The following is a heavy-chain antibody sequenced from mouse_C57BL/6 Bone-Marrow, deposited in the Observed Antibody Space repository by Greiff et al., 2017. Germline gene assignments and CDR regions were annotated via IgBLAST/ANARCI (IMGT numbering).Heavy chain of an antibody. CDR3: ARGYYGSSVFAY. CDR2: ILPGSGST. V-gene: IGHV1-9*01. D-gene: IGHD1-1*01. Sequence: QVQLQQSGAELMKPGASVKLSCKASGYTFTGYWIEWVKQRPGHGLEWIGEILPGSGSTNYNEKFKGKATFTADTSSNTAYMQLSSLTTKYAASYYCARGYYGSSVFAYWGQGTLVTVSA. CDR1: GYTFTGYW. J-gene: IGHJ3*01.